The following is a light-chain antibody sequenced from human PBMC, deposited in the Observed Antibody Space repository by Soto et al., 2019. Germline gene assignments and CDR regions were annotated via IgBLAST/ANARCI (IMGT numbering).Light chain of an antibody. CDR3: GTWDTRLNARV. CDR2: DNN. J-gene: IGLJ3*02. Sequence: QSFLTQPPSVSAAPGQKVTISCSGSSSNIGNDFVSWYQQLPGRAPKLLIYDNNKRPSGIPDRFSGSKSGTSATLGITGLQTGDEADYYCGTWDTRLNARVFGGGTKLTVL. CDR1: SSNIGNDF. V-gene: IGLV1-51*01.